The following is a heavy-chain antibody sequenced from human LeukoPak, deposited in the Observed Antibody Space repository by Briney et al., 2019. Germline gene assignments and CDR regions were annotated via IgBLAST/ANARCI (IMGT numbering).Heavy chain of an antibody. V-gene: IGHV4-59*01. CDR3: AIGVDTSMQFDS. CDR2: IYYTGST. Sequence: SETLSLTCTVSGDFISGYYWTWIRQLPGKGLEWIGYIYYTGSTNYNPSLRSRVSISVDTSKTQFSLKLSSVTAADTAVYYCAIGVDTSMQFDSWGQGALVTVSS. CDR1: GDFISGYY. D-gene: IGHD5-18*01. J-gene: IGHJ4*02.